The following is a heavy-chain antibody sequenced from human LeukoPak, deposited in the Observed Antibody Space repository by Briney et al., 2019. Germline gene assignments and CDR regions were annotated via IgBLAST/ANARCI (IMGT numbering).Heavy chain of an antibody. CDR3: ARDHLTAYGDDAFDI. J-gene: IGHJ3*02. V-gene: IGHV1-69*05. CDR1: GGTFSSYA. D-gene: IGHD4-17*01. Sequence: EASVKVSCKASGGTFSSYAISWVRQAPGQGLEWMGGIIPIFGTANYAQKFQGRVTITTDESTSTAYMELSSLRSEDTAVYYCARDHLTAYGDDAFDIWGQGTMVTVPS. CDR2: IIPIFGTA.